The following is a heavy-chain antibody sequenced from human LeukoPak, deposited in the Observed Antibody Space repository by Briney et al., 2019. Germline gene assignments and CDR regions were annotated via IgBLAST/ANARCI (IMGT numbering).Heavy chain of an antibody. CDR3: ARGRLDYDSSGYSPAEYFQH. J-gene: IGHJ1*01. D-gene: IGHD3-22*01. CDR1: GGSISSYY. CDR2: IYYSGST. V-gene: IGHV4-59*01. Sequence: SETLSLTCTVSGGSISSYYWSWIRQPPGKGLEWIGYIYYSGSTNYNPSLKSRVTISVDTSKNQFSLKLSSVTAADTAVYYCARGRLDYDSSGYSPAEYFQHWGQGTLVTVSS.